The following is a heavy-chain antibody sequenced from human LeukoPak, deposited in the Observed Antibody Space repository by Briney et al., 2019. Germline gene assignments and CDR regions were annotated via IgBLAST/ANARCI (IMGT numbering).Heavy chain of an antibody. Sequence: PGGSLRLSCAASGFSFSSYAMHWVRQAPGKGLEWGTLISFDGNEKYYADSVKGRFTISRDNSKNTLNLQMNSLRAEDAAVYYCSKARGYSGYDYFDYWGQGTLVTVSS. CDR1: GFSFSSYA. D-gene: IGHD5-12*01. CDR2: ISFDGNEK. CDR3: SKARGYSGYDYFDY. V-gene: IGHV3-30*18. J-gene: IGHJ4*02.